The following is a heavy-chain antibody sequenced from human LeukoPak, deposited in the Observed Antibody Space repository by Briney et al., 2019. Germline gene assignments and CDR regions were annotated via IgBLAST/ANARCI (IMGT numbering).Heavy chain of an antibody. CDR1: GGTFSSYA. V-gene: IGHV1-18*01. Sequence: ASVKVSCKASGGTFSSYAISWVRQAPGQGLEWMGWISAYNGNTNYAQKLQGRVTMTTDTSTSTAYMELRSLRSDDTAVYYCARVGGIKSYQLLVLTDHWGQGTLVTVSS. CDR3: ARVGGIKSYQLLVLTDH. J-gene: IGHJ4*02. CDR2: ISAYNGNT. D-gene: IGHD2-2*01.